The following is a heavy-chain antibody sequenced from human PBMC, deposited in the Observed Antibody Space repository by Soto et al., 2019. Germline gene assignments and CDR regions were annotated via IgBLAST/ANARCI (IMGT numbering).Heavy chain of an antibody. Sequence: SLILSCAASGFTFSSYGMHWVRQAPVKGLEWVAVVSYDGRNKYYGDSVKGRFTISRDNSKNTLYLQMDSLRAEDTAVYYWAKQGDYAGHFHYRCQGTLVTVAS. CDR1: GFTFSSYG. CDR3: AKQGDYAGHFHY. J-gene: IGHJ4*02. V-gene: IGHV3-30*18. CDR2: VSYDGRNK. D-gene: IGHD4-17*01.